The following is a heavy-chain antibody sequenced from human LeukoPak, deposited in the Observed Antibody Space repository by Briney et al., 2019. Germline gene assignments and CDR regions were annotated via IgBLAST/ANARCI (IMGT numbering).Heavy chain of an antibody. D-gene: IGHD3-22*01. CDR3: ARDGPRGYYDSSGYYPIDY. Sequence: GGSLRLSCAASGFTVSSNYMSWVRQAPGKGLEWVSVIYSGGSTYYADSVKGRFTISRDNAKNSLYLQMNSLRAEDTAVYYCARDGPRGYYDSSGYYPIDYWGQGTLVTVSS. J-gene: IGHJ4*02. CDR2: IYSGGST. V-gene: IGHV3-53*01. CDR1: GFTVSSNY.